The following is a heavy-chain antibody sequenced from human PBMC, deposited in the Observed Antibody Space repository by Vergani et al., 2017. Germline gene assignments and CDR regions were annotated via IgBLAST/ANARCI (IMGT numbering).Heavy chain of an antibody. CDR2: ISGPGLST. CDR3: VKEKIDLGSYFFDS. D-gene: IGHD2/OR15-2a*01. Sequence: EVQLVESGGVVIQPGGSLRLSCEASGFTFDDYAMHWVRQAPGKGLEWVSSISGPGLSTYYADSVKGRFSISRDNSKNTVFLQMHSLRAEDTAIYYCVKEKIDLGSYFFDSWGHGILVTVSS. V-gene: IGHV3-23*04. CDR1: GFTFDDYA. J-gene: IGHJ4*01.